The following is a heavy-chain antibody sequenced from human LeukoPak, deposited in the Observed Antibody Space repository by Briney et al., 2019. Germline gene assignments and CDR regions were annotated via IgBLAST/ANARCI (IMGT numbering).Heavy chain of an antibody. CDR3: ARHLDYDSGGYFYPYFDD. Sequence: SETVSLTCTVSGYSMRSYYWSWLRQPPGKGLEWIAYFSHSGTTNYNPSLKSRVIISVDTSNHQFSLTLRSVTATDTAVYYCARHLDYDSGGYFYPYFDDWGQRTLVTISS. J-gene: IGHJ4*02. D-gene: IGHD3-22*01. CDR1: GYSMRSYY. V-gene: IGHV4-59*08. CDR2: FSHSGTT.